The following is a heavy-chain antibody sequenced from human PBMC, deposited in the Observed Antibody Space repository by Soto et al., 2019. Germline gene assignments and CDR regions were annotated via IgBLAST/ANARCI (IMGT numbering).Heavy chain of an antibody. J-gene: IGHJ5*02. V-gene: IGHV1-69*01. D-gene: IGHD6-6*01. CDR3: ARGRSSPNFPP. CDR2: LIPIFGAA. Sequence: QVQLVQSGAEVRKPGSSVKVSCKISGGTFTNYVISWLRQAPGQGLEWMGGLIPIFGAANLAQKFQGRVTITADESTSTVNMELSSLTSEYTAVYYCARGRSSPNFPPWGPGPRVTVSS. CDR1: GGTFTNYV.